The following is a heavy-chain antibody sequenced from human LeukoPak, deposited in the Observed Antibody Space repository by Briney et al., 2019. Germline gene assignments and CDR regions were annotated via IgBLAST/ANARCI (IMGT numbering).Heavy chain of an antibody. CDR1: GGSISSSSYY. CDR3: AREGTYYYDSSGYFEFDP. CDR2: IYYSGST. Sequence: SETLSLTCTVSGGSISSSSYYWGWIRQPPGKGLEWIGSIYYSGSTYYNPSLKSQVTISVDTSKNQFSLKLSSVTAADTAVYYCAREGTYYYDSSGYFEFDPWGQGTLVTVSS. D-gene: IGHD3-22*01. V-gene: IGHV4-39*07. J-gene: IGHJ5*02.